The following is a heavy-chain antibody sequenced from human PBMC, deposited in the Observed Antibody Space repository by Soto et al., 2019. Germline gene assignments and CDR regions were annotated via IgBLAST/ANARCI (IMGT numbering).Heavy chain of an antibody. V-gene: IGHV1-69*13. D-gene: IGHD2-21*01. CDR1: GGTFSSYA. Sequence: SVKVSCKASGGTFSSYAISWVRQAPGQGLEWMGGIIPIFGTANYAQKFQGRVTITADESTSTAYMELSSLRSEDTAVYYCARDQGCGGECYSFWFDPWGQGTRVTVSS. J-gene: IGHJ5*02. CDR2: IIPIFGTA. CDR3: ARDQGCGGECYSFWFDP.